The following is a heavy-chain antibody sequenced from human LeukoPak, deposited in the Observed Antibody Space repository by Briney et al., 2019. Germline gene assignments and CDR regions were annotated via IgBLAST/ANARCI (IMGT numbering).Heavy chain of an antibody. V-gene: IGHV3-33*01. Sequence: PGGSLRLSCAASGFTFSSYGMHWVRQAPGKGLEWVAVIWYDGSNKYYADSVKGRFTISRDNSENTLYLQMNSLRAEDTAVYYCARSETGGPLYYYYGMDVWGQGTTVTVSS. D-gene: IGHD7-27*01. CDR3: ARSETGGPLYYYYGMDV. CDR1: GFTFSSYG. CDR2: IWYDGSNK. J-gene: IGHJ6*02.